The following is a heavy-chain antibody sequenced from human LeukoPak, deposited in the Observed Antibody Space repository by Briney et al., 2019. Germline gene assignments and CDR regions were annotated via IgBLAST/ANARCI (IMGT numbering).Heavy chain of an antibody. D-gene: IGHD6-13*01. CDR2: ISNGGNDK. Sequence: GRSLRLSCAASGFTFSSHPMHWVRQAPGKGLEWVAVISNGGNDKHYADSVKGRFTISRDNSKNTLYLQMNSLRTEDTAVYYCARDRVVASADYYFDSWGQGTLVTVSS. CDR3: ARDRVVASADYYFDS. J-gene: IGHJ4*02. CDR1: GFTFSSHP. V-gene: IGHV3-30*04.